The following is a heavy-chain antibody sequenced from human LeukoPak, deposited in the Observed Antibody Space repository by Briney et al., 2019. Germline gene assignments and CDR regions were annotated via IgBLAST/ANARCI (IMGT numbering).Heavy chain of an antibody. CDR3: ARRDQLSPSPFDY. Sequence: GESLKISCKGSGYSFTSYWIGWVRQMPGKGLEGMGIIYPGDSDTRYSPSFQGQVTISAVKSISTAYLQWSSLQASDTAIYYCARRDQLSPSPFDYWGQGTLVTVSS. D-gene: IGHD1-1*01. CDR2: IYPGDSDT. J-gene: IGHJ4*02. V-gene: IGHV5-51*01. CDR1: GYSFTSYW.